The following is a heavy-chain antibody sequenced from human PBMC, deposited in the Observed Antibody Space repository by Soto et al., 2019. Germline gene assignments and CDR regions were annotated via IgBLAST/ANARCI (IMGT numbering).Heavy chain of an antibody. Sequence: EVQLLESGGGLVQPGGSLRLSCAASGFTFSSYAMSWVRQTPGKGLEWVSGISGGGGNTYYADSVTGRFTISRDNSRNTLYLKMHSQRAADTAIYYGAKDRGAGGRFSGISVAGIPSWGQGTLVTVSS. J-gene: IGHJ5*02. D-gene: IGHD6-19*01. CDR3: AKDRGAGGRFSGISVAGIPS. V-gene: IGHV3-23*01. CDR1: GFTFSSYA. CDR2: ISGGGGNT.